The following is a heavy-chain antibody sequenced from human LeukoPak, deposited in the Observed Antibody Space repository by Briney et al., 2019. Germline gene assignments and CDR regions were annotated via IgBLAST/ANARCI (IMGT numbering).Heavy chain of an antibody. D-gene: IGHD3-3*01. J-gene: IGHJ3*02. Sequence: PSETLSLTCTVSGGSISSYYWSWIRQPPGKGLEWIGYIYYSGSTNYNPSLKSRVTISVDTSKNQFSLKLSSVTAADTAVYYCAREKGYDFDPSDAFDIWGQGTMVTVSS. V-gene: IGHV4-59*01. CDR3: AREKGYDFDPSDAFDI. CDR2: IYYSGST. CDR1: GGSISSYY.